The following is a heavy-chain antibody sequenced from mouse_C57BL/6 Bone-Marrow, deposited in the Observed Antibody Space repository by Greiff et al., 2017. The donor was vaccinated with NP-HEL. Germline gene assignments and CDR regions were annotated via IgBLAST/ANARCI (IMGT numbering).Heavy chain of an antibody. J-gene: IGHJ1*03. CDR3: ARITTVDHWYFDV. Sequence: EVQRVESGPGLVKPSQSLSLTCSVTGYSITSGYYWNWIRQFPGNKLEWMGYISYDGSNNYNPSLKNRISITRDTSKNQFFLKLNSVTTEDTATYYCARITTVDHWYFDVWGTGTTVTVSS. CDR2: ISYDGSN. CDR1: GYSITSGYY. V-gene: IGHV3-6*01. D-gene: IGHD1-1*01.